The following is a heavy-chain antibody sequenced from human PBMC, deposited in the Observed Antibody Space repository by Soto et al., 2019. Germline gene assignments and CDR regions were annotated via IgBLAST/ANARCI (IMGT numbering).Heavy chain of an antibody. D-gene: IGHD2-15*01. CDR3: ARAPLSSVVAPTPCDV. J-gene: IGHJ6*02. CDR2: IWYDGSNK. CDR1: GFTFSSYG. V-gene: IGHV3-33*01. Sequence: PGGSLRLSCAASGFTFSSYGMHWVRQAPGKGLEWVAVIWYDGSNKYYADSVKGRFTISRDNSKNTLYLQMNSLRAEDTALFYFARAPLSSVVAPTPCDVWGQGTTVTVSS.